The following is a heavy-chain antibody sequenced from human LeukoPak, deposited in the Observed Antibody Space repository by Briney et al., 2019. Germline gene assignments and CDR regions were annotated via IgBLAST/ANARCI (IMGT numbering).Heavy chain of an antibody. CDR3: ARQTRELLFVRRDWFDP. V-gene: IGHV1-69*06. CDR2: IIPIFGTA. CDR1: GGTFSSYA. Sequence: SAKVSCKASGGTFSSYAISWVRQAPGQGLEWMGGIIPIFGTANYAQKFQGRVTITADKSTSTAYMELSSLRSEDTAVYYCARQTRELLFVRRDWFDPWGQGTLVTVSS. J-gene: IGHJ5*02. D-gene: IGHD1-26*01.